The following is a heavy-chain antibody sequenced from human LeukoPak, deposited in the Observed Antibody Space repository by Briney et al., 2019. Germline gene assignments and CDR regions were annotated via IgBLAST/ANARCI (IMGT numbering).Heavy chain of an antibody. CDR1: GGSISSSSYY. J-gene: IGHJ2*01. Sequence: SETLSLTCTVSGGSISSSSYYWGWIRQPPGKGLEWIGSIYYSGSTYYNPSLKSRVTISVDTSKNQFSLKLSSVTAADTAVYYCARAPGWSGQLSWYFDLWGRGTLVTVSS. D-gene: IGHD6-19*01. CDR2: IYYSGST. CDR3: ARAPGWSGQLSWYFDL. V-gene: IGHV4-39*07.